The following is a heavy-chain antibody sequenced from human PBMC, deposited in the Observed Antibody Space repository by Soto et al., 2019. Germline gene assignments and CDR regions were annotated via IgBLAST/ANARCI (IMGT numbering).Heavy chain of an antibody. CDR2: INSDGSST. Sequence: GGSMRLSCAASGFTFSSYWMHWVRQAPGKGLEWVSRINSDGSSTSYADSVKGRFTISRDNAKNTLYLQMNSLRAEDTAVYYCAREVYDFWSGYLSRSYYYVGVWGKGTTVSVSS. CDR3: AREVYDFWSGYLSRSYYYVGV. CDR1: GFTFSSYW. J-gene: IGHJ6*03. V-gene: IGHV3-74*01. D-gene: IGHD3-3*01.